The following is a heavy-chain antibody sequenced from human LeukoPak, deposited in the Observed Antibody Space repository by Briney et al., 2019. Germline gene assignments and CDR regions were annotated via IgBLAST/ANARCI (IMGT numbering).Heavy chain of an antibody. CDR1: GGSISSYY. Sequence: TSETLSLTCTVSGGSISSYYWSWIRQPAGKGLEWIGRIYTSGSTNYNPSLKSRVTMSVDTSKNQYSLKLSSVTAADTAVYYCARSRSRPNCSSTSCYSYYYMDVWGKGTTVTVSS. CDR3: ARSRSRPNCSSTSCYSYYYMDV. J-gene: IGHJ6*03. CDR2: IYTSGST. D-gene: IGHD2-2*01. V-gene: IGHV4-4*07.